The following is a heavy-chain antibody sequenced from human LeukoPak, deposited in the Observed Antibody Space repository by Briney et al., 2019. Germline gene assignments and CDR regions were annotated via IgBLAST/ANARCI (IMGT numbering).Heavy chain of an antibody. CDR1: GFTVSSNY. J-gene: IGHJ1*01. D-gene: IGHD6-19*01. CDR2: IYYTGST. Sequence: GSLRLSCAASGFTVSSNYMSWVRQAPGKGLEWLGTIYYTGSTYYNPSLKSRVTISVDTSKNQFSLKLNSVTAADTAVYYCARQRDTSGWYCDFQHWGQGTLVTVAS. CDR3: ARQRDTSGWYCDFQH. V-gene: IGHV4-39*01.